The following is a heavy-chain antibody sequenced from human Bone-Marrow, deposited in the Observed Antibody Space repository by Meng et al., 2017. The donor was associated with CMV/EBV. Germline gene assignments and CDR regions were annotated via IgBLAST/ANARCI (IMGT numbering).Heavy chain of an antibody. D-gene: IGHD2-2*01. V-gene: IGHV3-74*01. CDR3: ARVCSSTSCPDRYYYYYYGMDV. CDR2: INSDGSST. J-gene: IGHJ6*02. CDR1: GFTFSSYG. Sequence: GESLKISCAASGFTFSSYGMHWVRQAPGKGLVWVSRINSDGSSTSYADSVKGRFTISRDNAKNTLYLQMNSLRAEDTAVYYCARVCSSTSCPDRYYYYYYGMDVWGQGTTVTVSS.